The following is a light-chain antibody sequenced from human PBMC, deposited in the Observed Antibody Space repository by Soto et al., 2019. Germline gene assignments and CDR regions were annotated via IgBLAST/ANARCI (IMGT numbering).Light chain of an antibody. V-gene: IGKV1-13*02. CDR1: QGIHTA. CDR3: QQFNAYPLT. CDR2: RAS. Sequence: AIQLTQSPSSLSASVGDRVNITCRASQGIHTALAWYQWRPGKAPNPLISRASRLQSGVPPRFSGSASGTDFTLSIAGLQPEDFATYFCQQFNAYPLTFGGGTKVE. J-gene: IGKJ4*01.